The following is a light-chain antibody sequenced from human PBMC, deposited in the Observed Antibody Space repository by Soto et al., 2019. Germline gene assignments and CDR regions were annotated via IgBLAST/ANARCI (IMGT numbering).Light chain of an antibody. CDR2: GNS. CDR1: SSNIGAGYD. J-gene: IGLJ2*01. V-gene: IGLV1-40*01. Sequence: QSVLTQPPSVSGAPGQRVTISCTGSSSNIGAGYDVHWYQQLPGTAPKLLIYGNSNRPSGVPDRFSGSKSGTSASLAITGLHAEDEADYYCQSYDSSLSGLFGGGTQLTVL. CDR3: QSYDSSLSGL.